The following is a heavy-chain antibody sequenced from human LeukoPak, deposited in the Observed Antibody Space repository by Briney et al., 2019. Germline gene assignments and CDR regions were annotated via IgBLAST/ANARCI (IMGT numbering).Heavy chain of an antibody. CDR1: GFTVSSNY. CDR3: AKDRAYYSDSSGYYLVRAYDY. CDR2: IYSCGST. J-gene: IGHJ4*02. D-gene: IGHD3-22*01. V-gene: IGHV3-53*01. Sequence: GGSLRLSCAASGFTVSSNYMSWVRQAPGKGLEWVSVIYSCGSTYYADSVKGRFTISRDNSKNTLYLQMNSLRAEDTAVYYCAKDRAYYSDSSGYYLVRAYDYWGQGTLVTVSS.